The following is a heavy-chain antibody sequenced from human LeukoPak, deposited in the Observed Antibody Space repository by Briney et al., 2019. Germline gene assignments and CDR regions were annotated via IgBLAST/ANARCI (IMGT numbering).Heavy chain of an antibody. J-gene: IGHJ4*02. CDR3: ASQPGYSSGWYVY. V-gene: IGHV5-51*01. CDR2: IYPGDSDT. Sequence: GESLKISCKTSGYSFTDYWIGWVRQMPGKGLEWMGIIYPGDSDTRYSPSFQGQVTISADKSISTAYLQWSSLKASDTAMYYCASQPGYSSGWYVYWGQGTLVTVSS. D-gene: IGHD6-19*01. CDR1: GYSFTDYW.